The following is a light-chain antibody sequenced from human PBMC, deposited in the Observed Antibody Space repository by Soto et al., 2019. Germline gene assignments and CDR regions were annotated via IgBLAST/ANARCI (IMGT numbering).Light chain of an antibody. V-gene: IGKV3-20*01. J-gene: IGKJ5*01. Sequence: EIVLTQSPGTLSLAPGERATLSCRASQSVSSSYLAWYQQKPGQAPRLLIYGASSRATGIPDRFSGSGSGTDFTLNISRLEHEDFEVYYCQQYGSSSITFGQGTRLEIK. CDR1: QSVSSSY. CDR2: GAS. CDR3: QQYGSSSIT.